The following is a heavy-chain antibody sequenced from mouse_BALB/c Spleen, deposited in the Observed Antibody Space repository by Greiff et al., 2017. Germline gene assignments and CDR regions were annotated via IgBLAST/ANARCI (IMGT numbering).Heavy chain of an antibody. CDR2: ISSGGST. Sequence: EVNVVESGGGLVKPGGSLKLSCAASGFTFSSYAMSWVRQTPEKRLEWVASISSGGSTYYPDSVKGRFTISRDNARNILYLQMSSLRSEDTAMYYCARYDYDEAYWGQGTLVTVSA. CDR3: ARYDYDEAY. V-gene: IGHV5-6-5*01. J-gene: IGHJ3*01. CDR1: GFTFSSYA. D-gene: IGHD2-4*01.